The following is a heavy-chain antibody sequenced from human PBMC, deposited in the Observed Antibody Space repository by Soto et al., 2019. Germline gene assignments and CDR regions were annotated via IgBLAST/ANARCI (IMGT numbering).Heavy chain of an antibody. Sequence: PSETLSLTCTVSGGSISSYYWSWIRQPPGKGLEWIGYIYYTGTTTYNPSIKSRVTISVDSSKNQFSLNLTSVSAADTAVYYCARVSSYGGNSRYFQHWGQGTLVTVSS. V-gene: IGHV4-59*08. CDR3: ARVSSYGGNSRYFQH. J-gene: IGHJ1*01. CDR1: GGSISSYY. CDR2: IYYTGTT. D-gene: IGHD4-17*01.